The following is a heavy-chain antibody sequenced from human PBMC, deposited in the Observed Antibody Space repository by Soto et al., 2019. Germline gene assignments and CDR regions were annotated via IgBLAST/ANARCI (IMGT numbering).Heavy chain of an antibody. V-gene: IGHV3-33*01. D-gene: IGHD6-13*01. J-gene: IGHJ4*02. CDR3: ARDGGDSSSFLGGPPVDY. Sequence: PGGSLRLSCAASGFTFSSYGMHWVRQAPGKGLEWVAVIWYDGSNKYYADSVKGRFTISRDNSKNTLYLQMNSLRAEDTAVYYCARDGGDSSSFLGGPPVDYWGQGTLVTVSS. CDR2: IWYDGSNK. CDR1: GFTFSSYG.